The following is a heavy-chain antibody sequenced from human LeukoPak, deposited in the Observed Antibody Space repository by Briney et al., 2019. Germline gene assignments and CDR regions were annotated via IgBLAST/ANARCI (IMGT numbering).Heavy chain of an antibody. J-gene: IGHJ6*02. CDR2: ISYDGSNK. CDR3: ATTTVYYYGMDV. Sequence: GRSLRLSCAASGFTFRSYGMHWVRQAPGKGLEWVAVISYDGSNKYYADSVKGRFTISRDNSKNTLYLQMNSLRAEDTAVYYCATTTVYYYGMDVWGQGTTVTVSS. D-gene: IGHD4-4*01. CDR1: GFTFRSYG. V-gene: IGHV3-30*03.